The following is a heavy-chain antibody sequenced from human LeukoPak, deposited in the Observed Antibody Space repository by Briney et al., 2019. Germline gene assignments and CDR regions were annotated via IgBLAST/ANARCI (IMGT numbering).Heavy chain of an antibody. V-gene: IGHV3-7*05. CDR1: GFTFSNYW. Sequence: GGSLRLSCAASGFTFSNYWMSRARQAPGKGLEWVANMKQDGTETSYVDSVKDRFTISRDNAKNSLFLQMNSLRVEDTAVYYCAGPAYCSGGSCRIFDYWGQGTLVTVSS. CDR3: AGPAYCSGGSCRIFDY. D-gene: IGHD2-15*01. CDR2: MKQDGTET. J-gene: IGHJ4*02.